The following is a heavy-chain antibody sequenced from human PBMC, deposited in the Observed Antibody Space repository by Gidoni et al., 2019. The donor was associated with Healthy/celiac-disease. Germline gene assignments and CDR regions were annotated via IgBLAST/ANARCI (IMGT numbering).Heavy chain of an antibody. J-gene: IGHJ3*02. CDR2: IYPGDSDT. D-gene: IGHD3-10*01. CDR1: GSSFTSYW. Sequence: EVQLVQSGAEVKKPGESLKISCKGSGSSFTSYWIGWVRQMPGKGLEWMGIIYPGDSDTRYSPSFQGQVTISADKSISTAYLQWSSLKASDTAMYYCARQVPITMIRRNAFDIWGQGTMVTVSS. V-gene: IGHV5-51*01. CDR3: ARQVPITMIRRNAFDI.